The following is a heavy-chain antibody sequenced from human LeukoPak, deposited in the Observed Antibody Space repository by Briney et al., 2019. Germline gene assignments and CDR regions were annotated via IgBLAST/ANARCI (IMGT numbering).Heavy chain of an antibody. CDR2: IYYSGST. CDR1: GGSISSYY. V-gene: IGHV4-59*08. D-gene: IGHD3-22*01. J-gene: IGHJ4*02. CDR3: ARLGSSSAYYAVGY. Sequence: SETLSLTCTVSGGSISSYYWSWIRQPPGKGLEGIGYIYYSGSTNYNPSLKSRVTISVDASKNQFSLKLSSVTAADTAVYYCARLGSSSAYYAVGYWGQGTLVTVSS.